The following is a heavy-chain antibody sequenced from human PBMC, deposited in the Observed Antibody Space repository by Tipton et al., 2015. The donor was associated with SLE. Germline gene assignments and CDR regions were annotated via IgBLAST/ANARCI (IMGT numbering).Heavy chain of an antibody. J-gene: IGHJ3*02. CDR1: GFTFSDYY. D-gene: IGHD3-10*01. V-gene: IGHV3-11*04. CDR3: ARAKLLWFREPRAFDI. Sequence: SLRLSCAASGFTFSDYYMSWIRQAPGKGLEWVSYIRSRGSIIYYADSVKGRFTISRDNAKNSLFLQMNSLRAEDTAVYYCARAKLLWFREPRAFDIWGQGTMVTVSS. CDR2: IRSRGSII.